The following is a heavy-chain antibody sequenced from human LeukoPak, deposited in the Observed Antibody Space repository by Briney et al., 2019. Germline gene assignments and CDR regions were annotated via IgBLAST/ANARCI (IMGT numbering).Heavy chain of an antibody. CDR1: GDSVSSNGAA. D-gene: IGHD4-17*01. J-gene: IGHJ1*01. Sequence: SQTLSLTCAISGDSVSSNGAAWNWFRQSPSRGLEWLGRTYYRSKWYNDYAVSVKSRITINPDTSKNQFSLQLNSVTPEDTAVYYCAREHDYGDLRGANFQHWGQGTLVTVSS. V-gene: IGHV6-1*01. CDR2: TYYRSKWYN. CDR3: AREHDYGDLRGANFQH.